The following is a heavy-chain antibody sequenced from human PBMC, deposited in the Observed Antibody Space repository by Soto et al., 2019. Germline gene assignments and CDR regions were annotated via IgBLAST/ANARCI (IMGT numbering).Heavy chain of an antibody. D-gene: IGHD3-16*01. J-gene: IGHJ6*02. CDR3: ARVRGWGKVKDSHGIDV. V-gene: IGHV1-46*01. Sequence: ASVKVSCKTSGYTFSSYYIHWVRQAPGQGLEWMGIINPRGVGTRYAKKFQDRVTMTRDTSTGTVYMELSSLRSDDTAVYYSARVRGWGKVKDSHGIDVWGQGTTVTVSS. CDR1: GYTFSSYY. CDR2: INPRGVGT.